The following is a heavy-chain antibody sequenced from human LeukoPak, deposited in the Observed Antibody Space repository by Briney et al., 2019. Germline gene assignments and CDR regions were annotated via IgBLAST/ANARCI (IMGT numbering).Heavy chain of an antibody. V-gene: IGHV1-2*02. CDR3: ARVKGTSDIVATITGYDYYYYYGMDV. CDR2: INPNSGGT. J-gene: IGHJ6*02. CDR1: GYTFTGYY. D-gene: IGHD5-12*01. Sequence: GASVKVSCKASGYTFTGYYMHWVRQAPGQGLEWMGWINPNSGGTNYAQKFQGRVTMTRDTSISTAYMELRSLRSDDTAVYYCARVKGTSDIVATITGYDYYYYYGMDVWGQGTAVTVSS.